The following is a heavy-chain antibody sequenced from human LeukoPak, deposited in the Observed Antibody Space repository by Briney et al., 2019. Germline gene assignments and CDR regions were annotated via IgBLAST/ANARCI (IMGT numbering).Heavy chain of an antibody. J-gene: IGHJ4*02. CDR3: AKDHARELWDFDY. CDR2: IRSDGGKK. V-gene: IGHV3-30*02. D-gene: IGHD3-16*01. CDR1: GFTFSDYG. Sequence: GGSLRLSCAASGFTFSDYGMHWVRQAPGKGLEWVAFIRSDGGKKDYADSVRGRFTISRDNSKNTVYMQMDSLRPEDTALYYCAKDHARELWDFDYWGQGSLVTVSS.